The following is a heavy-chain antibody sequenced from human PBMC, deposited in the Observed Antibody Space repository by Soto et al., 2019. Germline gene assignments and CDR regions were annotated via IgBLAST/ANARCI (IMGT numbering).Heavy chain of an antibody. D-gene: IGHD1-1*01. CDR1: VASIIVFY. J-gene: IGHJ5*02. V-gene: IGHV4-4*07. CDR3: VRDGTKNLRDWLET. CDR2: IYATGTT. Sequence: PSETXSLTCTFSVASIIVFYWIWIRNSAGKGLEWIGRIYATGTTDYNPSLKSRVMMSVDTSKKQFSLKLRSVTAADTAVYYCVRDGTKNLRDWLETWGQG.